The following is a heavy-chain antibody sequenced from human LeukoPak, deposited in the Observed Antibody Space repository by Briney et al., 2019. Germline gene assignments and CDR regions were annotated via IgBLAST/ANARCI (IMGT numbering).Heavy chain of an antibody. CDR1: GLTFSRDW. V-gene: IGHV3-74*01. Sequence: GGSLRLSCAASGLTFSRDWMHWVRQAPGKGLVWVSRMNSDGSTTNYADSVKGRFTISRDNAKNTLYLQVNSLRAEDTAVYYCVRALMGTADHWGQGSLVTVSS. D-gene: IGHD2-21*02. CDR2: MNSDGSTT. CDR3: VRALMGTADH. J-gene: IGHJ4*02.